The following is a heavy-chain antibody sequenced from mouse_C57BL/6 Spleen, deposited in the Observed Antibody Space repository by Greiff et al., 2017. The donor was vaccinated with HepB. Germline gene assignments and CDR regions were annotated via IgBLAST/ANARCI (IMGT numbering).Heavy chain of an antibody. CDR2: IDPSDSYT. CDR1: GYTFTSYW. Sequence: QVQLKQPGAELVMPGASVKLSCKASGYTFTSYWVHWVKQRPGQGLEWIGEIDPSDSYTNYNQKFKGKSTLTVDKSSSTAYMQLSSLTSEDSAVYYCARGTTVVATDWYFDVWGTGTTVTVSS. V-gene: IGHV1-69*01. CDR3: ARGTTVVATDWYFDV. D-gene: IGHD1-1*01. J-gene: IGHJ1*03.